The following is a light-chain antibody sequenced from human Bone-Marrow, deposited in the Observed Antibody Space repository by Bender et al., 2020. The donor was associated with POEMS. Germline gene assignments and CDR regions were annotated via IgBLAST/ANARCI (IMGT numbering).Light chain of an antibody. Sequence: QSVLTQPPSASGTPGQRVTISCSGGSSNIGAHAVNWYQHLPGTAPKLLIYSSHRRPSEVPDQFSGSRSGTSASLAISGLQSEDEADYYCAVWDDSLNGWVFGGGTKLTVL. CDR1: SSNIGAHA. V-gene: IGLV1-44*01. J-gene: IGLJ3*02. CDR3: AVWDDSLNGWV. CDR2: SSH.